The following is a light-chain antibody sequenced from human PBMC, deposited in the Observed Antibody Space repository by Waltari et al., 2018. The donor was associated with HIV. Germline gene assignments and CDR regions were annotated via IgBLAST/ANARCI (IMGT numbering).Light chain of an antibody. V-gene: IGLV3-21*02. Sequence: SYVLTQPPSVSVAPGQTARITCGGDNIGNKSVHWYQQKPGQAPVLVVFVDSDRPSGSPERCAGSDSGNTATLTVSRVEAGDEADCCWQVWDSGSDHPGVFGTGTKVTVL. CDR2: VDS. CDR1: NIGNKS. CDR3: QVWDSGSDHPGV. J-gene: IGLJ1*01.